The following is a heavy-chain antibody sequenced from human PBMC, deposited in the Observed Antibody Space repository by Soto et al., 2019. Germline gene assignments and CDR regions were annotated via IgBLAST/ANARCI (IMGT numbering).Heavy chain of an antibody. V-gene: IGHV4-4*02. D-gene: IGHD1-26*01. J-gene: IGHJ4*02. CDR1: GGSIRSNNW. CDR2: IFHGGST. CDR3: ARVYSGSYSDS. Sequence: PSESLSLTCAVSGGSIRSNNWWSWVRQPPGKGLEWIGEIFHGGSTYYNPSLKTRVTLSLEKSKNQFSLKMTSVTAADTAVYYCARVYSGSYSDSWGQGTLVPVSS.